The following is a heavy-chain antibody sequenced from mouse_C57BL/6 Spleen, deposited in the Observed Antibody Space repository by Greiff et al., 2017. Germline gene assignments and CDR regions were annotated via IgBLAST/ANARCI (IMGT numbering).Heavy chain of an antibody. CDR3: ARHEGKGFGNFDAMDY. Sequence: VKLQQPGAELVKPGASVKLSCKASGYTFTEYTIHWVKQRSGQGLEWIGWFYPGSGSIKYNQKFKDKATLTADTSSSTVYMELSRLTSEDSAVYFYARHEGKGFGNFDAMDYWGQGTSVTVSS. V-gene: IGHV1-62-2*01. CDR1: GYTFTEYT. J-gene: IGHJ4*01. D-gene: IGHD2-1*01. CDR2: FYPGSGSI.